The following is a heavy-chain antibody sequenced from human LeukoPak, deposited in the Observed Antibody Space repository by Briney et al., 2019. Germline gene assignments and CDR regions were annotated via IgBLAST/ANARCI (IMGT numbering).Heavy chain of an antibody. CDR3: ARHAGGYSGYDENYYYYDMDV. Sequence: GASLKISCKGSGYCFTSYWTGCARQLPGEGRELMEIIYPGASDTRYSPCFEGQVTIAADKSSTTAYRQWSRPRASDTVIYYGARHAGGYSGYDENYYYYDMDVWGKATTVTVSS. D-gene: IGHD5-12*01. CDR1: GYCFTSYW. CDR2: IYPGASDT. V-gene: IGHV5-51*01. J-gene: IGHJ6*03.